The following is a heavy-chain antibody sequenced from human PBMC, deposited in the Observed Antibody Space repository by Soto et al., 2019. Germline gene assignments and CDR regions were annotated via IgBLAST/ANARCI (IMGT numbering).Heavy chain of an antibody. Sequence: GESLKISCKGSGYSFTSYWIGWVRQMPGKGLEWMGIIYPGDSDTRYSPSFQGQVTISADKSISTAYLQWSSLKASDTAMYYCARQDGGFGERGAFDIWGQGTMVTVSS. CDR2: IYPGDSDT. CDR3: ARQDGGFGERGAFDI. CDR1: GYSFTSYW. D-gene: IGHD3-10*01. J-gene: IGHJ3*02. V-gene: IGHV5-51*01.